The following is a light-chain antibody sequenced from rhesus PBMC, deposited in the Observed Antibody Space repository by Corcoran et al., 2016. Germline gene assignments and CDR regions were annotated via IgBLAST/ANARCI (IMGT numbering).Light chain of an antibody. CDR1: QAISNY. V-gene: IGKV1S14*01. CDR3: LQHNNYPFT. J-gene: IGKJ4*01. CDR2: YAS. Sequence: DIQMTQSPSSLSASVGDTVTITCRASQAISNYLAWYQQKPGKVPKPLIYYASNLESGVPSRFSGSGSGTDFTLTISSLQPEDFAIYYCLQHNNYPFTFGGGTKVEIQ.